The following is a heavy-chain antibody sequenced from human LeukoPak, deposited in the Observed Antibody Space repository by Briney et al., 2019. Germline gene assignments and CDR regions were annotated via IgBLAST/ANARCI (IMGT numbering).Heavy chain of an antibody. V-gene: IGHV1-24*01. CDR3: ATKDRLFDGGPAFMVRGAQALNY. CDR2: FDPEDGET. Sequence: GASVKVSCKVSGYTLTELSMHWVRQAPGKGLEWMGGFDPEDGETIYAQKFQGRVTMTEDTSTDTAYMELSSLRSEDTAVYYCATKDRLFDGGPAFMVRGAQALNYWGQGTLVTVSS. D-gene: IGHD3-10*01. CDR1: GYTLTELS. J-gene: IGHJ4*02.